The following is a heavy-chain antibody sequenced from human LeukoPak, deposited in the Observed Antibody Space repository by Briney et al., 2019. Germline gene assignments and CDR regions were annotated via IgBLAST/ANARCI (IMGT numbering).Heavy chain of an antibody. CDR1: GGSFSGYY. D-gene: IGHD6-13*01. CDR2: INHSGST. J-gene: IGHJ5*02. CDR3: ARLRIAAAASNWFDP. V-gene: IGHV4-34*01. Sequence: SETLSLTCAVYGGSFSGYYWSWIRQPPGKGLEWIGEINHSGSTNYNPSLKSRVTISVDTSKNQFPLKLSSVTAADTAVYYCARLRIAAAASNWFDPWGQGTLVTVSS.